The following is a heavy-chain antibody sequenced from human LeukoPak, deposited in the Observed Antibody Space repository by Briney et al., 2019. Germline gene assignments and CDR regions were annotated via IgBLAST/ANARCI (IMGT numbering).Heavy chain of an antibody. V-gene: IGHV3-30*04. J-gene: IGHJ5*02. D-gene: IGHD6-13*01. CDR3: ARYKIPGIAAEPWFDP. CDR2: ISYDESNT. Sequence: GGSLRLSCAASGFTFSSYAMHWVRQAPGKGLEWVALISYDESNTFYADSVKGRFTISRDNSKNTLYLQMNSLRAEDTAVYYCARYKIPGIAAEPWFDPWGQGTLVTVSS. CDR1: GFTFSSYA.